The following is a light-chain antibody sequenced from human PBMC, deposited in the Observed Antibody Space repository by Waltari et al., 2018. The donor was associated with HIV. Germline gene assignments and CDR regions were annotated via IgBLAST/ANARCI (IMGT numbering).Light chain of an antibody. V-gene: IGLV1-44*01. Sequence: QSVLTQPPSASGTPGQRVTISCSGRNSNMGSNTLNWSQQLPGTSPKLLIYTNKPRPSGGSARFSGSKSGTSASLAISGLQSEDEADYYCAAWDDSLNAHVLFGGGTKLTVL. CDR2: TNK. CDR1: NSNMGSNT. J-gene: IGLJ2*01. CDR3: AAWDDSLNAHVL.